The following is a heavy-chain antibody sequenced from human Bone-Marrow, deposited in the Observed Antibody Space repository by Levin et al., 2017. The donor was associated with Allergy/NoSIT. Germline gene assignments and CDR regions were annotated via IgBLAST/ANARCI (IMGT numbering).Heavy chain of an antibody. Sequence: ASVKVSCKTSGGTFSRHAISWVRQVPGQGLEWMGGVIPMSGTPDYAQKFQGRLTITADTSTSTVYMDLRSLTFDDTAVYFCARGVDGTYVTDTYFKFWGQGTLVTVSS. D-gene: IGHD3-10*02. CDR3: ARGVDGTYVTDTYFKF. CDR2: VIPMSGTP. V-gene: IGHV1-69*06. J-gene: IGHJ4*02. CDR1: GGTFSRHA.